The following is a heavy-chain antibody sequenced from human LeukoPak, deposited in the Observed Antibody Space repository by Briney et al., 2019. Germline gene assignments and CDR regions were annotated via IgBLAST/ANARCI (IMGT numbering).Heavy chain of an antibody. V-gene: IGHV3-53*01. CDR3: AKGLGYSGYEAFDY. Sequence: GSLRLSCAASGFTVSSNYMSWVRQAPGKGLEWVSVIYSGGSTYYADSVKGRFTISRDNSKNTLYLQMNSLRAEDTAVYYCAKGLGYSGYEAFDYWGQGTLVTVSS. J-gene: IGHJ4*02. D-gene: IGHD5-12*01. CDR1: GFTVSSNY. CDR2: IYSGGST.